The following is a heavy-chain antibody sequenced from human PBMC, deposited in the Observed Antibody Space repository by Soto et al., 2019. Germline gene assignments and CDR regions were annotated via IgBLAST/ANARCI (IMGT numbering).Heavy chain of an antibody. J-gene: IGHJ4*02. Sequence: ASVKVSCKASGYTFTSYGISWVRQAPGQGLEWMGWISAYNGNTNYAQKLQGRVTMTTDTSTSTAYMELRSLRSDDTAVYYCAREPYHGSGSSYYFDSWGQGTLVTVSS. CDR2: ISAYNGNT. CDR3: AREPYHGSGSSYYFDS. V-gene: IGHV1-18*01. D-gene: IGHD3-10*01. CDR1: GYTFTSYG.